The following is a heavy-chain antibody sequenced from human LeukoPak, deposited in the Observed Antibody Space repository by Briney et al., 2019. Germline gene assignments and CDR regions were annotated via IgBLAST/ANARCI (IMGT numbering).Heavy chain of an antibody. CDR1: GGSISSYY. D-gene: IGHD4-17*01. J-gene: IGHJ3*02. CDR3: ARDGPMTTDAFDI. CDR2: IYYSGST. Sequence: SETLSLTCTVSGGSISSYYWSWIRQPPGKGLEWIGYIYYSGSTNHNPSLKSRVTISVDTSKNQFSLKLSSVTAADTAVYYCARDGPMTTDAFDIWGQGTMVTVSS. V-gene: IGHV4-59*01.